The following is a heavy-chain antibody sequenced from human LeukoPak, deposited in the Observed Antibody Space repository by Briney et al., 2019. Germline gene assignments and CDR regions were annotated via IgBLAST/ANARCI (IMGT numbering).Heavy chain of an antibody. CDR2: INEEGSEK. V-gene: IGHV3-7*05. Sequence: GGSLRLSCAASGFRISTYWMSWVRQAPGKGLEWVANINEEGSEKYYVDSVKGRFTISRDNAKNSLYLQMNSLRAEDTAVYYCATAARRIDYWGQGILVTVSS. D-gene: IGHD6-25*01. CDR1: GFRISTYW. J-gene: IGHJ4*02. CDR3: ATAARRIDY.